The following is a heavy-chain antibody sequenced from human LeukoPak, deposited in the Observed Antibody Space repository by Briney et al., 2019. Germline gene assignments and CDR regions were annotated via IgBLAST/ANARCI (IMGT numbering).Heavy chain of an antibody. D-gene: IGHD6-19*01. Sequence: GGSLRLSCAASGFTFSGYAMHWVRQAPGKGLEWVAVISYDGSNKYYADSVKGRFTLSSDSSRNTVYFQPNNLRVEDTAIYYCAKASWVSSTDAVRWGQGTLVTVSS. J-gene: IGHJ4*02. CDR3: AKASWVSSTDAVR. CDR1: GFTFSGYA. V-gene: IGHV3-30*14. CDR2: ISYDGSNK.